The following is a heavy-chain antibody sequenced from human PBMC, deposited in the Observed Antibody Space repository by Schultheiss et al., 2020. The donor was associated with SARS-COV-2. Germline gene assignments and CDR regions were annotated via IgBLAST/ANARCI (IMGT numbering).Heavy chain of an antibody. CDR1: GGSFSGYY. D-gene: IGHD1-1*01. CDR3: AKGITTRRFYYDMDV. J-gene: IGHJ6*02. Sequence: SQTLSLTCAVYGGSFSGYYWSWIRQPPGKGLEWIGEINHSGSTNYNPSLKSRVTISVDTSKNQFSLKLSSVTAADTAVYYCAKGITTRRFYYDMDVWGQGTTVTVSS. V-gene: IGHV4-34*01. CDR2: INHSGST.